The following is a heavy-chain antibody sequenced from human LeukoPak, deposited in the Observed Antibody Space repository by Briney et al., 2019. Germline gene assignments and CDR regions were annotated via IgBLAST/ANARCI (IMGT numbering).Heavy chain of an antibody. CDR3: ARDGLAAARGY. CDR1: GFTFSRYW. CDR2: INTDGSGT. V-gene: IGHV3-74*01. Sequence: PGGSLRLSCAASGFTFSRYWMHWVRQAPGKGLVWVSRINTDGSGTSYADSVKGRFTISRDNAKNTLYLQMNSLRAEDTAVYYCARDGLAAARGYWGQGTLVTVSS. D-gene: IGHD6-13*01. J-gene: IGHJ4*02.